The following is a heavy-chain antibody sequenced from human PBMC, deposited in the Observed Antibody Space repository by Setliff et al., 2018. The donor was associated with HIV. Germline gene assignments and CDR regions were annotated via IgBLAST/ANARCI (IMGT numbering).Heavy chain of an antibody. CDR2: IFPGDSET. D-gene: IGHD3-9*01. Sequence: GESLKISCKDSGYSFPNDWIGWMRQKPGKGLEWVAIIFPGDSETRYSPSFEGQVTISVDRSLNTVYLQWSRLRASDTAIYYCTRHPLRPGIAGYFYFVDLWGTGTTVTVSS. V-gene: IGHV5-51*01. J-gene: IGHJ6*03. CDR1: GYSFPNDW. CDR3: TRHPLRPGIAGYFYFVDL.